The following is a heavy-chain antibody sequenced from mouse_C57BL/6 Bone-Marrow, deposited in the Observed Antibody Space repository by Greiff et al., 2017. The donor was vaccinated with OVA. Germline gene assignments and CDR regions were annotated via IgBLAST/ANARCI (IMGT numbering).Heavy chain of an antibody. CDR2: IDPEDGDT. CDR1: GFNIKDYY. CDR3: TIDGYYEGAMDY. J-gene: IGHJ4*01. D-gene: IGHD2-3*01. Sequence: EVQLKQSGAELVRPGASVKLSCTASGFNIKDYYMHWVKQRPEQGLEWIGRIDPEDGDTEYAPKFQGKATMTADTASNTAYLQLSSLTSEDTAVYYCTIDGYYEGAMDYWGQGTSVTVSS. V-gene: IGHV14-1*01.